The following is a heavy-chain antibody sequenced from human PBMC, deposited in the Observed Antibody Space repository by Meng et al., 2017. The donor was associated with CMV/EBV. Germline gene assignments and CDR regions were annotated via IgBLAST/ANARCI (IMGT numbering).Heavy chain of an antibody. Sequence: GESLKISCAASGFTFSSAWMSWVRQVPGKGLEWAGRIESHSDGGATEYAAPVKGRFTISRDDSKKSLFLHMNSLKTEDTAVYYCTTDMAETITNVGGVITYFDHWGQGTLVTVSS. CDR2: IESHSDGGAT. CDR1: GFTFSSAW. D-gene: IGHD3-3*01. J-gene: IGHJ4*02. V-gene: IGHV3-15*04. CDR3: TTDMAETITNVGGVITYFDH.